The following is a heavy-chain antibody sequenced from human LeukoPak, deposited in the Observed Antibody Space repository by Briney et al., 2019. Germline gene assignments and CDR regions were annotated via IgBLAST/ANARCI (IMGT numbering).Heavy chain of an antibody. CDR3: ARDTWGSSSPYYYYYMDV. CDR2: IYTSGST. D-gene: IGHD6-6*01. CDR1: GGSISSGSYY. J-gene: IGHJ6*03. Sequence: NPSETLSLTCTVSGGSISSGSYYWSWIRQPAGKGLEWIGRIYTSGSTNYNPSLKSRVTISVDTSKNQFSLKLSSVTAADTAVYYCARDTWGSSSPYYYYYMDVWGKGTTVTVSS. V-gene: IGHV4-61*02.